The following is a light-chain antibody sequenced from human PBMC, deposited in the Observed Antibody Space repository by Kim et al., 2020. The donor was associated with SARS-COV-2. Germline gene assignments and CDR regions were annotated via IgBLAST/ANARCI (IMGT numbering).Light chain of an antibody. CDR1: QSVSFF. J-gene: IGKJ3*01. Sequence: DIQMTQSPSTLSASVGDRVTITCRASQSVSFFVAWYQQKPGKAPKFLIYDASRLETGVPARFSGSGSGTEFTLTISSLQADDFATYYCQQYDSFPVTFGPGTKVDVK. V-gene: IGKV1-5*01. CDR2: DAS. CDR3: QQYDSFPVT.